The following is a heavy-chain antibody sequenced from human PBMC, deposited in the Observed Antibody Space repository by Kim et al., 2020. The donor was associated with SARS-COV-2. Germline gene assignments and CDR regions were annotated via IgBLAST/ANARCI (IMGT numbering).Heavy chain of an antibody. CDR2: IIPIFGTA. J-gene: IGHJ6*02. CDR3: ARVSLDGDYGFYYYYGMDV. CDR1: GGTFSSYA. Sequence: SVKVSCKASGGTFSSYAISWVRQAPGQGLEWMGGIIPIFGTANYAQKFQGRVTITADESTSTAYMELSSLRSEDTAVYYCARVSLDGDYGFYYYYGMDVWGQGTTVTVSS. D-gene: IGHD4-17*01. V-gene: IGHV1-69*13.